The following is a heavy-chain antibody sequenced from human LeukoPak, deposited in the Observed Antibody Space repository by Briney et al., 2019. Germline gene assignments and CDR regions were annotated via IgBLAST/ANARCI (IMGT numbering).Heavy chain of an antibody. D-gene: IGHD2-15*01. CDR1: GFTFSNYW. CDR3: ESRALGSCSGGSCPDY. V-gene: IGHV3-74*01. Sequence: PGGSLRLSCAASGFTFSNYWMHWVRQAPGKGLVWVSRISGDGSSTSYADSVKGRFTISRDNAKNTLYLQMNSLRDEDTAVYYCESRALGSCSGGSCPDYWGQGTLVTVSS. CDR2: ISGDGSST. J-gene: IGHJ4*02.